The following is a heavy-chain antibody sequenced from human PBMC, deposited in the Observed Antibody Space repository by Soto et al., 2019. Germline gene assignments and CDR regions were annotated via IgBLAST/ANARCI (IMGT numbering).Heavy chain of an antibody. J-gene: IGHJ4*02. CDR3: ASVNDFWSGYPNYYFDY. Sequence: GGSLRLSCAASGFTFSSYWMSWVRQASGKGLEWVANIKQDGSEKYYVDSVKGRFTISRDNAKNSLYLQMNSLRAEDTAVYYCASVNDFWSGYPNYYFDYWGQGTLVTVSS. V-gene: IGHV3-7*01. D-gene: IGHD3-3*01. CDR2: IKQDGSEK. CDR1: GFTFSSYW.